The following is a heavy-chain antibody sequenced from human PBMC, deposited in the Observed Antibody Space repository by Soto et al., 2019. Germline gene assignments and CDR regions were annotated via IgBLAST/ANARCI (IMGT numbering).Heavy chain of an antibody. Sequence: GGSLRLSCAASGFTFSSYWMHWVRQAPGKGLVWVSRINSDGSSTSYADSVKGRFTISRDNAKNTLYLQMNSLRAEDTAVYYCARAGYCSDTTCYALDYWGQGTLVTVSS. D-gene: IGHD2-2*01. J-gene: IGHJ4*02. CDR3: ARAGYCSDTTCYALDY. CDR2: INSDGSST. CDR1: GFTFSSYW. V-gene: IGHV3-74*01.